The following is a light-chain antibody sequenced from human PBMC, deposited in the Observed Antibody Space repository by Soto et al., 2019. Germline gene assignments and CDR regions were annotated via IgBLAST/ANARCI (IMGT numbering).Light chain of an antibody. J-gene: IGKJ1*01. CDR2: DVS. Sequence: DIQLTQSPSSLSASVGDRVTITCRASQDIGTWLAWFQQKPGKAPKLLIYDVSALKRGVPPRFSGSGSGTEFTLTISSLQPDDFATYYCQQYDSFSVTFGQGTKVDIK. V-gene: IGKV1-5*01. CDR1: QDIGTW. CDR3: QQYDSFSVT.